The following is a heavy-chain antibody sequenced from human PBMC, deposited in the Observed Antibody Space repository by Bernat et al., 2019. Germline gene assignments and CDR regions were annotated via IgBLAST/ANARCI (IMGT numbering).Heavy chain of an antibody. CDR3: ARGPVTHLYYYYYGMDV. CDR1: GFTFSSYW. V-gene: IGHV3-7*03. CDR2: IKQDGSEK. J-gene: IGHJ6*02. Sequence: EVQLVESGGGLVQPGGSLRLSCAASGFTFSSYWMSWVRQAPGKGLEWVANIKQDGSEKYYVDSAKGRFTISRDNAKNSLYLQMNSLRAEDTAVYYCARGPVTHLYYYYYGMDVWGQGTTVTVSS. D-gene: IGHD4-11*01.